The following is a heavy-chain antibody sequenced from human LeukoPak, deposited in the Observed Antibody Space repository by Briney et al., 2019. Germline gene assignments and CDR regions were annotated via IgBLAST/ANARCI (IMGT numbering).Heavy chain of an antibody. D-gene: IGHD3-9*01. CDR1: GFTFSSYG. V-gene: IGHV3-23*01. J-gene: IGHJ4*02. CDR3: ARNNILTGYSPGYFDY. Sequence: GGSLRLSCAASGFTFSSYGMSWVRQAPGKGLEWVSAISGSGGSTYYADSVKGRFTISRDNAKKSLYLQMNSLRAEDTAVYYCARNNILTGYSPGYFDYWGQGTLVTVSS. CDR2: ISGSGGST.